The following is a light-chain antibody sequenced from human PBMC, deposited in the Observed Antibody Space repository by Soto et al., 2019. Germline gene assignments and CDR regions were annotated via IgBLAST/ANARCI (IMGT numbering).Light chain of an antibody. J-gene: IGLJ2*01. CDR1: SSDVGSYNL. V-gene: IGLV2-23*02. CDR2: EVS. Sequence: QSVLTQHASVSGSPGQSITISCIGTSSDVGSYNLVSWYQQHPGKAPKVLIYEVSERPSGVSNRFSGSKSGNTASLTISGLQAEDEAEYYCCSYAGSRTHVLFGGGTKLTVL. CDR3: CSYAGSRTHVL.